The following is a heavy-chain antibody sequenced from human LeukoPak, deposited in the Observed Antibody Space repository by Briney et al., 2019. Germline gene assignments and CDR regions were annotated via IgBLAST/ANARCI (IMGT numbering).Heavy chain of an antibody. J-gene: IGHJ5*02. V-gene: IGHV4-4*02. CDR3: ARVYGDYGSGYNWFDP. CDR1: GGSISSSNW. D-gene: IGHD3-10*01. CDR2: IYHSGGT. Sequence: SGTLSLTCAVSGGSISSSNWWSWVREPPGKGLEWIGEIYHSGGTNYNPSLKSRVTISVDKSKNQFSLKLSSVTAADTAVYYCARVYGDYGSGYNWFDPWGQGTLVTVSS.